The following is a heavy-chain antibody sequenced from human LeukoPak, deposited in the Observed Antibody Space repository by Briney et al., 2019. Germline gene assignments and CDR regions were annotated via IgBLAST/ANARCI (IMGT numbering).Heavy chain of an antibody. J-gene: IGHJ2*01. CDR3: ARAQGYSSSFWYFDL. CDR1: GGSIRSSYYY. D-gene: IGHD6-13*01. Sequence: SETLSLTCTVSGGSIRSSYYYWGWIRQPPGKGLEWIGSINDSGSTYYNPSLKSRVTISVDTSKNQFSLKLSSVTAADTAVYYCARAQGYSSSFWYFDLWGRGTLVTVSS. CDR2: INDSGST. V-gene: IGHV4-39*07.